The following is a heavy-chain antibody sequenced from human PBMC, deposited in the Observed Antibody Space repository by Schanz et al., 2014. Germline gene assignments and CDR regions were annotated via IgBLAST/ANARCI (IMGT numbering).Heavy chain of an antibody. Sequence: QVQLVQSGAEVKKPGASVKVSCKASGYTFTSYGISWVRQAPGQRLEWMGWINTGSGVTKYSQNFQGRVTMTTDTSTSTAYMALTDLRSDDTAVYYCARDRRFFDRDDLYYFDSWGQGTLVTVSS. J-gene: IGHJ4*02. CDR2: INTGSGVT. CDR3: ARDRRFFDRDDLYYFDS. CDR1: GYTFTSYG. V-gene: IGHV1-18*01. D-gene: IGHD3-3*01.